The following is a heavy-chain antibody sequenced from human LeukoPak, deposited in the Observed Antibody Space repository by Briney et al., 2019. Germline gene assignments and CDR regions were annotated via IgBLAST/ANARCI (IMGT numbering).Heavy chain of an antibody. D-gene: IGHD3-10*01. CDR1: GGSISTYY. CDR3: AKDVAPIRGVIITQDDTFDI. J-gene: IGHJ3*02. CDR2: IYYSGNT. V-gene: IGHV4-59*01. Sequence: SETLSLTCTVSGGSISTYYWSWIRQPPGKGLESIGYIYYSGNTNYNPSLKSRVTISVDTSKSQFSLKLSSVTAADTAVYYCAKDVAPIRGVIITQDDTFDIWGHGTMVIVSS.